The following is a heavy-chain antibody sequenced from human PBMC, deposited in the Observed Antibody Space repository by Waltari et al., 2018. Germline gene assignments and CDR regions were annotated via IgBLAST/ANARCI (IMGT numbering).Heavy chain of an antibody. CDR1: GGSISSYY. CDR2: IYTSGGT. D-gene: IGHD3-10*01. CDR3: ARAIYGSGSYDRYYYYYYMDV. Sequence: QVQLQESGPGLVKPSETLSLTCTVSGGSISSYYWSWIRQPAGKGLGWIGRIYTSGGTNYNPSLKSRVTMSVDTSKNQFSLKLSSVTAADTAVYYCARAIYGSGSYDRYYYYYYMDVWGKGTTVTVSS. V-gene: IGHV4-4*07. J-gene: IGHJ6*03.